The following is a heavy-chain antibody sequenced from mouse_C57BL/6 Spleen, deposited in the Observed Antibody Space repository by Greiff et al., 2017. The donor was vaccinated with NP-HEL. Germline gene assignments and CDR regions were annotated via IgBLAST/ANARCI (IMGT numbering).Heavy chain of an antibody. J-gene: IGHJ4*01. D-gene: IGHD2-1*01. CDR1: GYTFTSYW. Sequence: VQLQQPGAELVRPGSSVKLSCKASGYTFTSYWMDWVKQRPGQGLEWIGNIYPSDSETHYNQKFKDKATLTVDKSSSTAYRQLSSLTSEDSAVYYCARKGDGNYLYYAMDYWGQGTSVTVSS. V-gene: IGHV1-61*01. CDR3: ARKGDGNYLYYAMDY. CDR2: IYPSDSET.